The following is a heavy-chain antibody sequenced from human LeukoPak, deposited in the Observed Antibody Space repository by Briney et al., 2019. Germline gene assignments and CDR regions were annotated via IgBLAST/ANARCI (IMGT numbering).Heavy chain of an antibody. J-gene: IGHJ4*02. CDR1: GYTLTELS. CDR3: ATDTFCSSSICYTEVREGFDH. CDR2: FDPEEGET. Sequence: ASVKVSCKVSGYTLTELSMHWVRQAPGKGLEWMGGFDPEEGETIYAQKFQGRVTMTEDTSTDTAYMELSNLRSEDTAVYYCATDTFCSSSICYTEVREGFDHWGQGTLVTVSS. V-gene: IGHV1-24*01. D-gene: IGHD2-2*02.